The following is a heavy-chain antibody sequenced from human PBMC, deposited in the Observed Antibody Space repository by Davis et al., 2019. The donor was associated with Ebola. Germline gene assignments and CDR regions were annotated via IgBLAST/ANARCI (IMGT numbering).Heavy chain of an antibody. V-gene: IGHV5-51*01. D-gene: IGHD3-10*01. CDR3: ARMGKSYYDSLWDY. CDR1: GFTFSSYW. Sequence: GESLKISCAASGFTFSSYWIAWVRQMPGKGLEWMGIIYPGDSDTRYSPSFRGQVTISADKSFSTAYLQWSGLKASDTAMYYCARMGKSYYDSLWDYWGQGTLVTVSS. CDR2: IYPGDSDT. J-gene: IGHJ4*02.